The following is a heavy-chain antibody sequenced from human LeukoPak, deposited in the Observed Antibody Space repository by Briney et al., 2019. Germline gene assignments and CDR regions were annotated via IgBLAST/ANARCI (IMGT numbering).Heavy chain of an antibody. CDR2: MSPVSGIG. V-gene: IGHV1-8*01. J-gene: IGHJ4*02. Sequence: ASVKVSCKASGYIFNNFDINWVRQAPGQGLEWMGWMSPVSGIGGSAQRFQGRVTLTRDTSISTAYMEVSNLRSDDTAFYYCARAPMGTAALYWGQGTLVTVSS. D-gene: IGHD2-2*01. CDR1: GYIFNNFD. CDR3: ARAPMGTAALY.